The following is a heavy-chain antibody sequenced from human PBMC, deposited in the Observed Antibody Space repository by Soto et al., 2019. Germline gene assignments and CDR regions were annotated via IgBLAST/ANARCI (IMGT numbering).Heavy chain of an antibody. V-gene: IGHV6-1*01. CDR1: GDSVSSNSAA. D-gene: IGHD6-19*01. CDR3: ARDNAGSSSGWYARAEGYFDY. J-gene: IGHJ4*02. Sequence: PSQTLSLTCAISGDSVSSNSAAWNWIRQSPSRGLEWLGRTYYRSKWYNDYAVSVKSRITINPDTSKNQFSLQLNSVTPEDTAVYYCARDNAGSSSGWYARAEGYFDYWGQGTLVTVSS. CDR2: TYYRSKWYN.